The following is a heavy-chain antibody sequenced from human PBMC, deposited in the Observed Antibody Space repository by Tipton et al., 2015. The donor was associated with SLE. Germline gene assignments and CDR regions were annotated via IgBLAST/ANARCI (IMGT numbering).Heavy chain of an antibody. CDR1: GYTFTSHW. CDR3: ARRDSRTHHFD. Sequence: QLVQSGAEVKKPGESLRISCKGSGYTFTSHWIAWVRQMPGKGLEWMGIIYPSDSDTRYSPSFQGQVTISADKSISTAYLQWSSLKASDTAMYYCARRDSRTHHFDWGQGTLVTVSS. CDR2: IYPSDSDT. J-gene: IGHJ4*02. V-gene: IGHV5-51*01. D-gene: IGHD2-2*01.